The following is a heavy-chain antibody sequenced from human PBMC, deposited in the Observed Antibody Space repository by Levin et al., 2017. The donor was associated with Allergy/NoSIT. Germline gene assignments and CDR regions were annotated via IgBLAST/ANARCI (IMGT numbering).Heavy chain of an antibody. D-gene: IGHD2-15*01. CDR1: GFQFSLYG. J-gene: IGHJ3*01. CDR3: AKRGYCSGNTCQSHDAIDV. CDR2: IVFDGNDQ. Sequence: GGSLRLSCAASGFQFSLYGMHWVRQAPGKGLEWVALIVFDGNDQYYADSVKGRFTISIDNSKNTLYLQMSSLRENDTAIYYCAKRGYCSGNTCQSHDAIDVWGQGTLVIVSS. V-gene: IGHV3-30*18.